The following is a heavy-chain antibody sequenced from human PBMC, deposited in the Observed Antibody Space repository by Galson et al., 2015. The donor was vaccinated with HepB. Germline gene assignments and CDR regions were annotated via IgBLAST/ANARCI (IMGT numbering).Heavy chain of an antibody. D-gene: IGHD3-10*01. J-gene: IGHJ4*02. CDR1: GFTFSRNW. CDR3: ARDGLRWELASDY. Sequence: SLRLSCAASGFTFSRNWMNWVRQAPGKGLEWVANIKEDGSEKKYVDSVRGRFTISRDNAKNSLFLLMNSLRGEDTAVYYCARDGLRWELASDYWGQGTLVTVSS. CDR2: IKEDGSEK. V-gene: IGHV3-7*01.